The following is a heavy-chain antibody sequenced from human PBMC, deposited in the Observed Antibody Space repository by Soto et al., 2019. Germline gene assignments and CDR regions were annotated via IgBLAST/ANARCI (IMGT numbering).Heavy chain of an antibody. Sequence: PGESLKISFTGSGYNFASNWIGWVRQMPGKGLEWMGIIYPGDSDSRYSPSFPGQVTISADKSINTAYLQWSSLRASDTAMYYCAKVVGDGNDYYDFWGQGTLVTVSS. D-gene: IGHD3-22*01. CDR1: GYNFASNW. CDR2: IYPGDSDS. V-gene: IGHV5-51*01. J-gene: IGHJ4*02. CDR3: AKVVGDGNDYYDF.